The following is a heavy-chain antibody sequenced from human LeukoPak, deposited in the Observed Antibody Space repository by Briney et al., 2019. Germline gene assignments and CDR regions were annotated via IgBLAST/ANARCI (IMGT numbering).Heavy chain of an antibody. CDR1: GGSISSYY. D-gene: IGHD3-10*01. Sequence: SETLSLTCTVSGGSISSYYWSWIRQPAGKGLEWIGRIYTSGSTNYNPSLKSRVTMSVDTSKNQFSLKLSSVTAADTAVYYCASPHYYGSGSYYKYYFDYWGQGTLVTVSS. V-gene: IGHV4-4*07. CDR2: IYTSGST. J-gene: IGHJ4*02. CDR3: ASPHYYGSGSYYKYYFDY.